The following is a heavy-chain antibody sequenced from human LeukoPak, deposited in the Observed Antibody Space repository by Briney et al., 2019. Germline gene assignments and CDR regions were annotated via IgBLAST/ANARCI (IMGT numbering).Heavy chain of an antibody. CDR2: IIPIFGTA. CDR1: GGTFSSYA. J-gene: IGHJ6*02. CDR3: ARDDYDDPYYYGMDV. Sequence: SVKVSCKASGGTFSSYAISWVRQAPGQGLEWMRGIIPIFGTANYAQKFQGRVTITADESTSTAYMELSSLRSEDTAVYYCARDDYDDPYYYGMDVWGQGTTVTVSS. V-gene: IGHV1-69*13. D-gene: IGHD4-17*01.